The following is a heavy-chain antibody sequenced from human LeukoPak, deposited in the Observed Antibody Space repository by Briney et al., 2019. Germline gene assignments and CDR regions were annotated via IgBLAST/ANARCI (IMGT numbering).Heavy chain of an antibody. V-gene: IGHV4-4*07. CDR3: AKNEFRSFGLVHY. Sequence: PSETLSLTCTVSGASLGGDFWSWFRQPAGKTLEWIGRISATGTSDYNPSLKSQVTMSLDTSKNQFSLKLSSVTASDTAVYYCAKNEFRSFGLVHYWGQGTLVTVSS. J-gene: IGHJ4*02. D-gene: IGHD3/OR15-3a*01. CDR1: GASLGGDF. CDR2: ISATGTS.